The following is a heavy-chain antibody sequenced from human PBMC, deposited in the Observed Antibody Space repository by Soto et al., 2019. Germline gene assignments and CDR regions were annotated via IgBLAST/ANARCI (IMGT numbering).Heavy chain of an antibody. CDR1: GGSFSGYY. Sequence: SETLSLTCAVYGGSFSGYYWSWIRQPPGKGLEWIGEINHSGSTNYNPSLESRVTISVDTSKNQFSLKLSSVTAADTAVYYCARLVTGTTIPFDYWGQGTLVTVSS. CDR3: ARLVTGTTIPFDY. V-gene: IGHV4-34*01. D-gene: IGHD1-7*01. J-gene: IGHJ4*02. CDR2: INHSGST.